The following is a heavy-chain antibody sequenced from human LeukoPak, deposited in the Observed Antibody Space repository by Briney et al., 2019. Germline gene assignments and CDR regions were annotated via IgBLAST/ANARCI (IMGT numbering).Heavy chain of an antibody. V-gene: IGHV3-23*01. D-gene: IGHD5-18*01. CDR3: AKDATWVDTAMVTYFDY. CDR2: ISGSGGST. Sequence: GGSLRLSCAASGFTFSSYAMSWVRQAPGKGLEWVSAISGSGGSTYYADSVKGRFTISRDNSKNTLYLQMNSLRAEDTAVYYCAKDATWVDTAMVTYFDYWGQGTLVTVSS. J-gene: IGHJ4*02. CDR1: GFTFSSYA.